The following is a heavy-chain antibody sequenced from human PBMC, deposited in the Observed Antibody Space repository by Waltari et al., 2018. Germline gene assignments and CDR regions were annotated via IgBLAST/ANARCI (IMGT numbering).Heavy chain of an antibody. Sequence: EVQLLESGGGLVQPGGSLRLSCAASGFTFSSCAMSWVRQAPGKGLEWVSAISGSGGSTYYADSVKGRFTISRDNSKNTLYLQMNSLRAEDTAVYYCAKRDLGYCSGGSCGYGVRYFDYWGQGTLVTVSS. CDR1: GFTFSSCA. J-gene: IGHJ4*02. V-gene: IGHV3-23*01. CDR2: ISGSGGST. D-gene: IGHD2-15*01. CDR3: AKRDLGYCSGGSCGYGVRYFDY.